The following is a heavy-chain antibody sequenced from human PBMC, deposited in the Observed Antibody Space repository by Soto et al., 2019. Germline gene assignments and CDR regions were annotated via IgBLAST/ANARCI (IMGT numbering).Heavy chain of an antibody. CDR2: ISAYNGNT. V-gene: IGHV1-18*01. Sequence: ASVKVSCKASGYTFTSYGISWVRQAPGQGLEWMGWISAYNGNTNYAQKLQGRVTMTTDTSTSTAYMELRSLRSDDTAVYYCARDQGYDSSGYYYGVDYWGQGTLVTVSS. D-gene: IGHD3-22*01. CDR1: GYTFTSYG. J-gene: IGHJ4*02. CDR3: ARDQGYDSSGYYYGVDY.